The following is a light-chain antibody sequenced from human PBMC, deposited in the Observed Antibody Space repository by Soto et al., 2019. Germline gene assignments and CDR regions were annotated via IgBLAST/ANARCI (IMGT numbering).Light chain of an antibody. CDR2: DVT. Sequence: QSALTQPRSVTGSPGQSVTISFTGTSSDVGGYNYVSWYQQHLDKAPKVMIYDVTKRPSGVPERFSGSKSGNTASLTISGLQAEDEADYYCCSYAGSYIYVFGTGTKLTVL. CDR1: SSDVGGYNY. CDR3: CSYAGSYIYV. V-gene: IGLV2-11*01. J-gene: IGLJ1*01.